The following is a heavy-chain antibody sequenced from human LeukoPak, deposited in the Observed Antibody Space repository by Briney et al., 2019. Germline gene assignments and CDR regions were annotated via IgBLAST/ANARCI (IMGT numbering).Heavy chain of an antibody. D-gene: IGHD3-16*01. V-gene: IGHV3-48*02. J-gene: IGHJ3*01. Sequence: GGSLRLSCAASGFTLSLYRMNWVRQAPGKGLEWLSYIRRSSDAIFYADSVKGRFTVFRDNAKNSLFLEMNSLRDEDTAMYFCARDDGQGEARNAFDVWGQGTMVTVSS. CDR1: GFTLSLYR. CDR2: IRRSSDAI. CDR3: ARDDGQGEARNAFDV.